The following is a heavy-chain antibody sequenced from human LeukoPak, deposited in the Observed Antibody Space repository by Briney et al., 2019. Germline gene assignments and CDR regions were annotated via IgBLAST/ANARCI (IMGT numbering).Heavy chain of an antibody. V-gene: IGHV3-9*03. CDR1: GFTFTNYA. Sequence: CGSLTFSGAASGFTFTNYAMHWHPLGPGKGLEGVSGINWNSASIGYADSVKGRFTISRDNAKNSLFLQMNSLRVEDMALYYCAKGRDYYDSSGHKGLDYWGQGTLVTVSS. CDR2: INWNSASI. D-gene: IGHD3-22*01. J-gene: IGHJ4*02. CDR3: AKGRDYYDSSGHKGLDY.